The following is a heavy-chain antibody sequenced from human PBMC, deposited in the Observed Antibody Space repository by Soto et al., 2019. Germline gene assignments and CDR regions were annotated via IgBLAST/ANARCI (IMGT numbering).Heavy chain of an antibody. CDR2: IYPGDSDT. J-gene: IGHJ6*02. Sequence: KRDGESLKISCKGSGYSFTSYWIGWVRQMPGKGLECMGIIYPGDSDTRYSPSFKGQVNISADKSISTAYLQWSSLKASDTAMYYCAGLAAAETVWGQGTTVTVYS. D-gene: IGHD6-13*01. CDR1: GYSFTSYW. CDR3: AGLAAAETV. V-gene: IGHV5-51*01.